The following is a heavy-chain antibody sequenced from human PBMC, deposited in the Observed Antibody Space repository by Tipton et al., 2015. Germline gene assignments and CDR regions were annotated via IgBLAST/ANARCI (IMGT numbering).Heavy chain of an antibody. CDR3: ARARGRHGGLFDS. J-gene: IGHJ4*02. CDR2: IYDSGST. Sequence: TLSLTCALSGYSISSGYYWGWIRQPPGKGLEWIGNIYDSGSTYYNPSLESRVTISVDTSKKQFSLKVNSVTATDTAVYYCARARGRHGGLFDSWGQGTLFTVSS. D-gene: IGHD4-23*01. CDR1: GYSISSGYY. V-gene: IGHV4-38-2*01.